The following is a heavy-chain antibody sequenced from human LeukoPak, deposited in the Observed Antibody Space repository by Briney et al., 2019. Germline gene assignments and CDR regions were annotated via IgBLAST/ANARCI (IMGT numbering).Heavy chain of an antibody. CDR2: ISGSGGST. CDR1: GFTFSSYW. D-gene: IGHD3-22*01. Sequence: GGSLRLSCAASGFTFSSYWMHWVRQAPGKGLVWVSAISGSGGSTYYADSVKGRFTISRDNSKNTLYLQMNSLRAEDTAVYYCAKVEVSAMTVVKDAFDIWGQGTMVTVSS. CDR3: AKVEVSAMTVVKDAFDI. V-gene: IGHV3-23*01. J-gene: IGHJ3*02.